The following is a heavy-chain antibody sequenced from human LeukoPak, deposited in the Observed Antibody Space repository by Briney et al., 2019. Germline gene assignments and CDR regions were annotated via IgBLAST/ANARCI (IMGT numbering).Heavy chain of an antibody. D-gene: IGHD3-10*01. CDR3: TKWSGFGND. J-gene: IGHJ4*02. V-gene: IGHV3-23*01. Sequence: GGSLRLSCAASGFSFSSYSMTWVRQTPGKGLEWVSGISDSGDSTYYADSVKGRFTISRDNSRNTLYLEMNSLRAEDTAVYYCTKWSGFGNDWGQGTLVTVSS. CDR1: GFSFSSYS. CDR2: ISDSGDST.